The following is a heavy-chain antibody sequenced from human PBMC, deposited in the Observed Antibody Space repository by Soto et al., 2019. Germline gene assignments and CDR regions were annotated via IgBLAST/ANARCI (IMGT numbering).Heavy chain of an antibody. CDR3: ARVACGGGSCYFDY. Sequence: QVQLVQSGAEVKKPGASVKVSCKASGYTFTSYDINWARQATGQGIEWMGWMNPNSGNTGYAQKFQGRVTMTRNTSISTAYMELSSLRSEDTAVYYCARVACGGGSCYFDYWGQGTLVTVSS. CDR1: GYTFTSYD. V-gene: IGHV1-8*01. J-gene: IGHJ4*02. D-gene: IGHD2-15*01. CDR2: MNPNSGNT.